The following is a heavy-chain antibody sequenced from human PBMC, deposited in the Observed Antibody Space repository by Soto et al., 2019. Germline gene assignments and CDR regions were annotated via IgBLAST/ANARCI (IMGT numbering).Heavy chain of an antibody. J-gene: IGHJ3*01. CDR2: INHSGST. Sequence: SETLSLTCAVYGGSFSGYYWSWIRKPPGKGLEWNGEINHSGSTNYNPSLKSRVTISVDTSKNQFSLNLSSVTAADTAVYYCARGSDDILTNYGFDVWGQGTTVTVSS. V-gene: IGHV4-34*01. D-gene: IGHD3-9*01. CDR3: ARGSDDILTNYGFDV. CDR1: GGSFSGYY.